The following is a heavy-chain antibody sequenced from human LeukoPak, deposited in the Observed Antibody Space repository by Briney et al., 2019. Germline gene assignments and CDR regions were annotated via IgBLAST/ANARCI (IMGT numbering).Heavy chain of an antibody. V-gene: IGHV3-48*03. CDR2: ISRSGSTI. Sequence: PGGSLRLSCAASGFTFRSSEMNWVRQAPGKGLEWVSYISRSGSTIYYADSVKGRFTISRDNAKNSLYLQMNSLRAEDTAVYYCARDSSYGDYDGHYYYGMDVWGKGTTVTVSS. J-gene: IGHJ6*04. CDR3: ARDSSYGDYDGHYYYGMDV. CDR1: GFTFRSSE. D-gene: IGHD4-17*01.